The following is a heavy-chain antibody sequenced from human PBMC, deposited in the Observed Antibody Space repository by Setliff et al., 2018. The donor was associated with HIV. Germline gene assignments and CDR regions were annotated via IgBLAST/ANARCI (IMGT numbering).Heavy chain of an antibody. D-gene: IGHD5-18*01. J-gene: IGHJ4*02. Sequence: ASVKVSCKASGYSFSDYYIHWVRQAPGHGFQWMGWISPKYGGTNYAQNFQGRVTMTRDTSINTAYMELSRLRSDDTAVYYCARTLPQYTNLFDYWGQGTLVTVSS. V-gene: IGHV1-2*02. CDR3: ARTLPQYTNLFDY. CDR1: GYSFSDYY. CDR2: ISPKYGGT.